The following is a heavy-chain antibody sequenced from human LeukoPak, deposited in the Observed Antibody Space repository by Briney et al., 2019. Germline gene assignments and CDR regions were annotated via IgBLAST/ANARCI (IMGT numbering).Heavy chain of an antibody. J-gene: IGHJ4*02. CDR3: ARGRGGCSGGSCRLGRWRYFDY. CDR2: INHNGST. V-gene: IGHV4-34*01. CDR1: GWSFSGYY. D-gene: IGHD2-15*01. Sequence: KPSETLSLTCAFYGWSFSGYYWSWIRQPPRKGLELIWEINHNGSTNYNPSLESRVTISVDTSKNQFSLKLSSVTAADTAVYYCARGRGGCSGGSCRLGRWRYFDYWGQGTLVTVSS.